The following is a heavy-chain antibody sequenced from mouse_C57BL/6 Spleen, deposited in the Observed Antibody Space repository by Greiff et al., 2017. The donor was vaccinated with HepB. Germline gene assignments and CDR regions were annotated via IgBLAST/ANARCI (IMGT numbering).Heavy chain of an antibody. Sequence: QVQLKQPGTELVKPGASVKLSCKASGYTFTSYWMHWVKQRPGQGLEWIGNINPSNGGTNYNEKFKSKATLTVDKSSSTAYMQLSSLTSEDSAVYYCARHGSSYGYWYFDVWGTGTTVTVSS. V-gene: IGHV1-53*01. D-gene: IGHD1-1*01. CDR1: GYTFTSYW. CDR2: INPSNGGT. CDR3: ARHGSSYGYWYFDV. J-gene: IGHJ1*03.